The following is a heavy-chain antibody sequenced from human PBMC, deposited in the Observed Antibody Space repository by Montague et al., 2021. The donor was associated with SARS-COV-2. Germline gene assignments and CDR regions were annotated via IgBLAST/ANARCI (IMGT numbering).Heavy chain of an antibody. J-gene: IGHJ6*02. Sequence: SETLSLTCAVSGGSISSSSYYWGWIRQPPGKGLEWIGSIHYSGSTFYNPSLKSRVSISVDTSKNRFSLKLSSVTAADTAVYYCARGWDAVYYYYGMDVWGQGTTVTVSS. CDR3: ARGWDAVYYYYGMDV. CDR1: GGSISSSSYY. CDR2: IHYSGST. D-gene: IGHD1-26*01. V-gene: IGHV4-39*01.